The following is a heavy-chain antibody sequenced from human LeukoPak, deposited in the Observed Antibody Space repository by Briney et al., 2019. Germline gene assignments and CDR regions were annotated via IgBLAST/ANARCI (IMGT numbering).Heavy chain of an antibody. Sequence: ASVKVSCKASGYTFTSYDINWVRQATGQGLEWMGWMNPNSGNTGYAQKFQGRVTMTRNTSISTAYMELSSLGSEDTAVYYCARAYYDFWSGYYPFDYWGQGTLVTVSS. V-gene: IGHV1-8*01. CDR1: GYTFTSYD. CDR3: ARAYYDFWSGYYPFDY. D-gene: IGHD3-3*01. J-gene: IGHJ4*02. CDR2: MNPNSGNT.